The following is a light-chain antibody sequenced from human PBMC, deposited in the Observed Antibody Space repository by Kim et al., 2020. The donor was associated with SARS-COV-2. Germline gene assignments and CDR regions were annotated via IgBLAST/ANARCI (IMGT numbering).Light chain of an antibody. Sequence: SVSPGQTARITCSGDKLGDKYGCWYQQKPGQSPVLVMYQNKKRPSGIPERFSGSNSGNTATLIISGTQAMDEADYYCQAWDISTLVFGGGTQLTVL. CDR1: KLGDKY. CDR2: QNK. V-gene: IGLV3-1*01. J-gene: IGLJ2*01. CDR3: QAWDISTLV.